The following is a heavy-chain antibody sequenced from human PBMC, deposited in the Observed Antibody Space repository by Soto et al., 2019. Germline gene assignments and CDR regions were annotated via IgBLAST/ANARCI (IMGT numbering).Heavy chain of an antibody. Sequence: EVHLVESGGGLVQTGGSLRLSCAIFESTVSRDWMNWVRQAPGKGLEWVAHINQDGGEKYYVDSVKGRFTISRDNAKKSLYRQMNSLRPAATDMYYCAGGVGDAFWGQGTLVTVSS. V-gene: IGHV3-7*04. D-gene: IGHD1-26*01. J-gene: IGHJ4*02. CDR3: AGGVGDAF. CDR1: ESTVSRDW. CDR2: INQDGGEK.